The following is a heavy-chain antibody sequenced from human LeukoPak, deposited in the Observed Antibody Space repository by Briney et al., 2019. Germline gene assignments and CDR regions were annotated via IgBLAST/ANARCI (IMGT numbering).Heavy chain of an antibody. D-gene: IGHD6-13*01. CDR2: IHSGGST. V-gene: IGHV3-66*04. CDR3: ARLSVAAAGTSFDY. Sequence: GGSLRLSCAASGFIVSSNYMSWVRQAPGKGLEWVSVIHSGGSTYYADSVKGRFTISRDNSKNTLYLQMNSLRAEDTAVYYCARLSVAAAGTSFDYWGQGTLVTVSS. CDR1: GFIVSSNY. J-gene: IGHJ4*02.